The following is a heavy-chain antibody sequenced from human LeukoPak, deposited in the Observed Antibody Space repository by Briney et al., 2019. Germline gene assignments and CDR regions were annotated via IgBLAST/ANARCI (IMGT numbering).Heavy chain of an antibody. CDR2: ISYDGSNK. Sequence: GRSLRLSCAASGFTFSSCGMHWVRQAPGKGLEWVAVISYDGSNKYYADSVKGRFTISRDNSKNTLYLQMNSLRAEDTAVYYCAKDVYSGNHFDYWGQGTLVTVSS. CDR3: AKDVYSGNHFDY. D-gene: IGHD1-26*01. J-gene: IGHJ4*02. V-gene: IGHV3-30*18. CDR1: GFTFSSCG.